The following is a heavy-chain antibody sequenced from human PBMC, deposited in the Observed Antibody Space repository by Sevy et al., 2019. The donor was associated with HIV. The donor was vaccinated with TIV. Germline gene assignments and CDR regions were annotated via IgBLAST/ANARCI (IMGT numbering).Heavy chain of an antibody. D-gene: IGHD6-13*01. CDR1: GFTFSDYY. CDR3: AREGQQLVRNYYYYYGMDV. CDR2: ISSSGSTI. J-gene: IGHJ6*02. V-gene: IGHV3-11*01. Sequence: GGSLRLSCAASGFTFSDYYMSWIRQAPGKGLEWVSYISSSGSTIYYADSVKGRFTISRDNAKNSRYLQMNSLRAEDTAVYYCAREGQQLVRNYYYYYGMDVWGQGTTVTVSS.